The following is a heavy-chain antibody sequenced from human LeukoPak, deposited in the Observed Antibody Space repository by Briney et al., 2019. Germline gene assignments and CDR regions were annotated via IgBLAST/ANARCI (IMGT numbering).Heavy chain of an antibody. CDR3: ARDQPYFDS. Sequence: PGRSLRLSCAASGFTFSTYAMHWVRQAPGKGLEWVGAISYDGTDKYYADSVKGRFTISRDNSKNMLYLQMNSLRIEDTADYFCARDQPYFDSWRQGTLVTVSS. V-gene: IGHV3-30*01. J-gene: IGHJ4*02. CDR1: GFTFSTYA. CDR2: ISYDGTDK.